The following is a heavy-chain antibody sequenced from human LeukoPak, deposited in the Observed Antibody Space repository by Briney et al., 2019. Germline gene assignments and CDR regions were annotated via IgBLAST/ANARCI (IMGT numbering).Heavy chain of an antibody. CDR2: IYYSGNT. V-gene: IGHV4-39*07. CDR3: ARDGYLAVDY. D-gene: IGHD2-2*03. CDR1: GGSISSSTYY. Sequence: SETLSLTCTVSGGSISSSTYYWGWIRQPPGKGLEWIGNIYYSGNTYYNPSLESRVTISVDTSKNQFSLKLSSVTAADTAVYYCARDGYLAVDYWGQGTLLTVSS. J-gene: IGHJ4*02.